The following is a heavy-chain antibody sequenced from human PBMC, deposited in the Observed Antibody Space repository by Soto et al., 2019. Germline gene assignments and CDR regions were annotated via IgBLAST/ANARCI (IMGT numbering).Heavy chain of an antibody. V-gene: IGHV1-69*13. Sequence: GASVKVSCKAPGGTFSSYAISWVRQAPGQGLEWMGGIIPIFGTANYAQKFQGRVTITADESTSTAYMELSSLRSEDTAVYYCARDSFDILTGYPTPGWFDPWGQGTLVTVSS. D-gene: IGHD3-9*01. CDR1: GGTFSSYA. J-gene: IGHJ5*02. CDR3: ARDSFDILTGYPTPGWFDP. CDR2: IIPIFGTA.